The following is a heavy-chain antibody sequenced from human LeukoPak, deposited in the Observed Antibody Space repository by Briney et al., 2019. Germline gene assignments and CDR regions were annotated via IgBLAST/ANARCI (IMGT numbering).Heavy chain of an antibody. CDR3: ARGTVWRLGSYGLDV. D-gene: IGHD3-16*01. Sequence: PGGSLRLSCAASGFTFSSHALHWVRQAPGKGLEWVSVIYSGGSTYYGESVKGRFTISRDNSKNTVYLQMNALRAEDSAVYYCARGTVWRLGSYGLDVWGQGTTVTVSS. CDR1: GFTFSSHA. J-gene: IGHJ6*02. CDR2: IYSGGST. V-gene: IGHV3-53*01.